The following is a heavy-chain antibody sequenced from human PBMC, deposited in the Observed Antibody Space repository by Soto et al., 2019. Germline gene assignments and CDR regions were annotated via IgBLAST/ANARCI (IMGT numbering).Heavy chain of an antibody. CDR3: ARGRLHIYYYYYYMDV. V-gene: IGHV4-34*01. CDR2: INHSGST. J-gene: IGHJ6*03. Sequence: ASETLSLPCAVYGGSFSGYYWSWIRQPPGKGLEWIGEINHSGSTNYNPSLKSRVTISVDTSKNQFSLKLSSVTAADTAVYYCARGRLHIYYYYYYMDVWGKGTTVTVSS. CDR1: GGSFSGYY. D-gene: IGHD4-4*01.